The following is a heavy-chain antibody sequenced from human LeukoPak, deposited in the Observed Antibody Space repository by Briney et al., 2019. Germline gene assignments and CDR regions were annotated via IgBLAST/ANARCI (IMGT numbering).Heavy chain of an antibody. CDR3: ADLVVPAAIGY. CDR1: GFTFSSYA. CDR2: ISGSGGST. D-gene: IGHD2-2*01. Sequence: PGGSLRLSCAASGFTFSSYAMSWVRRAPGKGLEWVSAISGSGGSTYYADSVKGRFTISRDNSKNRLYLQMNSLRAEDTAVYYCADLVVPAAIGYWGQGTLVTVSS. V-gene: IGHV3-23*01. J-gene: IGHJ4*02.